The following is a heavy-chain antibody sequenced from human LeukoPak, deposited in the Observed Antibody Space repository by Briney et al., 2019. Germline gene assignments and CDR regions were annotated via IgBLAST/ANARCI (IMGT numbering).Heavy chain of an antibody. Sequence: PGGSLRLSCAASGFTFSSCAMSWVRQAPGKGLEWVSAISSSGGRTYYADSVKGRFTISRDNPENTLYLQMNSLRAEDTAVYYCAKSAYYDILTGYYCEDYWGQGTLVTVSS. D-gene: IGHD3-9*01. J-gene: IGHJ4*02. CDR3: AKSAYYDILTGYYCEDY. V-gene: IGHV3-23*01. CDR2: ISSSGGRT. CDR1: GFTFSSCA.